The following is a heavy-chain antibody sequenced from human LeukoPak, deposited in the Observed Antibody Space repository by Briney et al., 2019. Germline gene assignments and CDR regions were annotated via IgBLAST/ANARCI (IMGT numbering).Heavy chain of an antibody. V-gene: IGHV3-21*01. CDR1: GFTFSSYS. CDR2: ISTSSSYI. D-gene: IGHD2-15*01. J-gene: IGHJ6*02. Sequence: GGSLRLSCAASGFTFSSYSMNWVRQAPGKGLEWVSSISTSSSYIYHADSVKGRFTISRDNAKNSLYLQMNSLRAEDTAVYYCARVGCTGGSCRPYHYYGMDVWGQGTTVTVSS. CDR3: ARVGCTGGSCRPYHYYGMDV.